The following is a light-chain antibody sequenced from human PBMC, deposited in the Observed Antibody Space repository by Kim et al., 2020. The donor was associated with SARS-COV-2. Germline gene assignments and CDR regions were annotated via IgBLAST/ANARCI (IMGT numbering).Light chain of an antibody. CDR1: SSDVGTYNL. Sequence: QSALTQPASVSGSPGQSLTISCTGTSSDVGTYNLVSWYLQHPGKAPKLMISEVTKRPSGVSNRFSGSKSGNTASLTISGLQAEDEADYYCCSYAGSSTYVFGSGTKVTVL. V-gene: IGLV2-23*02. CDR3: CSYAGSSTYV. J-gene: IGLJ1*01. CDR2: EVT.